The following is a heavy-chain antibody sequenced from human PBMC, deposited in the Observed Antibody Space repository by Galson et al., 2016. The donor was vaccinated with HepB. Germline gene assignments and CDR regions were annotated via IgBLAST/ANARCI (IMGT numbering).Heavy chain of an antibody. Sequence: SLRLSCAASGFIVSQNYMSWVRQAPGKGLEWVSVVYSGGGTHHADSAKGRFPTSRDFSKDTLYLQLNSPRAEDTAVYYCASGPDHIYGKRDYFPHQIDYWGRGARVTVSS. J-gene: IGHJ4*02. CDR1: GFIVSQNY. CDR2: VYSGGGT. CDR3: ASGPDHIYGKRDYFPHQIDY. D-gene: IGHD3-10*01. V-gene: IGHV3-53*01.